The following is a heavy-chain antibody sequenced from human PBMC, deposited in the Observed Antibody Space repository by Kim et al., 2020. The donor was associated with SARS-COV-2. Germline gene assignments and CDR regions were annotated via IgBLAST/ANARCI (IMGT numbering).Heavy chain of an antibody. CDR3: VRALFGYYDSSGHAY. J-gene: IGHJ4*02. V-gene: IGHV3-21*01. CDR2: ITSSTGYI. D-gene: IGHD3-22*01. Sequence: GGTLRLSCAASGFTFRDYSMNWVRQAPGKGLEWVSSITSSTGYIYYADSVKGRFTISRDNAKNSLYLQMNSLRAEDTAGYYCVRALFGYYDSSGHAYWGQGAVVTVSA. CDR1: GFTFRDYS.